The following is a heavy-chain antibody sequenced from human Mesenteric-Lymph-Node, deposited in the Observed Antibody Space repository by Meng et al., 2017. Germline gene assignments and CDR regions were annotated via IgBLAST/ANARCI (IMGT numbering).Heavy chain of an antibody. D-gene: IGHD3-10*01. CDR1: GWSFSGYY. Sequence: CAVYGWSFSGYYWSWTRQPPGKGLEWIGEINHSVSTNYNPSLKSRVTISVDTSKNQFCLKLSSVTAAETAVYYCARGRRIWVGELQFWGQGKLVTVSS. CDR2: INHSVST. J-gene: IGHJ4*02. CDR3: ARGRRIWVGELQF. V-gene: IGHV4-34*01.